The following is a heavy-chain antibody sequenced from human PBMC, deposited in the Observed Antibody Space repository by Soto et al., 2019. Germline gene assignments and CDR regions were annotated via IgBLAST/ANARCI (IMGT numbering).Heavy chain of an antibody. Sequence: QGQLVQSGAEMKTPGASVEVSCKASGYRFVDYYIHWVRQAPGQGLEWMGIINPKGGDSRYAQKFKGRVTLTRDTSTSTVYMALRSLTSEDTAVYYCARVHCGGDCRPGEWFYYYGMDVWGQGTTVTVSS. J-gene: IGHJ6*02. V-gene: IGHV1-46*01. D-gene: IGHD2-21*02. CDR2: INPKGGDS. CDR1: GYRFVDYY. CDR3: ARVHCGGDCRPGEWFYYYGMDV.